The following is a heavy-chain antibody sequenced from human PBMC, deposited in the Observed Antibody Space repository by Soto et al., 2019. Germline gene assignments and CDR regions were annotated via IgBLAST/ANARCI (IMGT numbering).Heavy chain of an antibody. D-gene: IGHD2-21*02. CDR3: AKVSVTDYSFDY. CDR2: IRNQVNSHTT. J-gene: IGHJ4*02. Sequence: EVQLVESGGGLVQPRGSLRLSCSASGFTFSDHYMDWVRQAPGKGLEWVGRIRNQVNSHTTEYAASVRGRFTISRDDSKSSLELQMNSLKTEDTAVYYCAKVSVTDYSFDYWGQGISVTVS. V-gene: IGHV3-72*01. CDR1: GFTFSDHY.